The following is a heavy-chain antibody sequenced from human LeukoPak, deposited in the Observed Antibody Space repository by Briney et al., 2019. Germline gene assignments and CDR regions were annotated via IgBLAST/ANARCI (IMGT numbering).Heavy chain of an antibody. Sequence: GGSLRLSCAASGFTFSSYSMNWVRQAPGKGLEWVSPISSSSSYIYYADSVKGRFTISRDNAKNSLYLQMNSLRAEDTAVYYCANHRYSSSWPPNFDYWGREPWSPSPQ. CDR3: ANHRYSSSWPPNFDY. D-gene: IGHD6-13*01. J-gene: IGHJ4*02. V-gene: IGHV3-21*01. CDR2: ISSSSSYI. CDR1: GFTFSSYS.